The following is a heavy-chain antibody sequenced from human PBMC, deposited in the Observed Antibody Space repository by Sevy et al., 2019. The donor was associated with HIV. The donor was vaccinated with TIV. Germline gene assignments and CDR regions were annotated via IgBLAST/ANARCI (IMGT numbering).Heavy chain of an antibody. V-gene: IGHV3-30*03. CDR3: ARDPGYSINWYPAY. Sequence: GGSLRLSCAASGFTFSSHGMHWVRQAPGKGLEWVAVMSYDGSYKSYGDSVKGRFTISRDDSKNTLYLQMNSLRPEDTAMYYCARDPGYSINWYPAYWGQGTLVTVSS. J-gene: IGHJ4*02. CDR1: GFTFSSHG. CDR2: MSYDGSYK. D-gene: IGHD6-13*01.